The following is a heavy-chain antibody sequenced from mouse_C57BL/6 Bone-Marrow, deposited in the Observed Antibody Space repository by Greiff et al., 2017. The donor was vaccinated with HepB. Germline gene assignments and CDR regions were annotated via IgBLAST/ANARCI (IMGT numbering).Heavy chain of an antibody. V-gene: IGHV1-76*01. Sequence: QVQLQQSGAELVRPGASVKLSCKASGYTFTDYYINWVKQRPGQGLEWIARIYPGSGNTYYNEKFKGKATLTAEKSSSTAYMQLSSLTSEDSAVYFCARPPVLRWRDYAMDYWGQGTSVTVSS. CDR1: GYTFTDYY. CDR2: IYPGSGNT. J-gene: IGHJ4*01. CDR3: ARPPVLRWRDYAMDY. D-gene: IGHD1-1*01.